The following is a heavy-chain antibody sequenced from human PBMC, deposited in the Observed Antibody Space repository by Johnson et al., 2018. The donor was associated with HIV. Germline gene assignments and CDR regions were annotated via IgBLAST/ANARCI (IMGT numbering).Heavy chain of an antibody. D-gene: IGHD5-12*01. V-gene: IGHV3-49*03. Sequence: VQLVESGGGLVQPGRSLILSCTASGFTFGNYAMGWFRQAPGQGLEWLGFIRSKTYGGTPHYAASVKGRFTISSDDPNTIAYLQMDSLKAEDTAMYFGGCAGGYEWAGVFDMWGQGTMVTVSS. CDR2: IRSKTYGGTP. CDR1: GFTFGNYA. J-gene: IGHJ3*02. CDR3: GCAGGYEWAGVFDM.